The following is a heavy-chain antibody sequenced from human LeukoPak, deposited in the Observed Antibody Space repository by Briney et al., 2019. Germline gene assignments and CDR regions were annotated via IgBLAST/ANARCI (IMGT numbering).Heavy chain of an antibody. Sequence: KPSETLSLTCTVSGGSISNYYWNWIRQPAGKRLEWIGRIYTSGSTNHNPSLKSRVTMSVDTSKNQFSLKLSSVTAADTAVYYCARLNVLSGSPLHHFDHWGQGTLVTVSS. J-gene: IGHJ4*02. D-gene: IGHD6-13*01. CDR1: GGSISNYY. CDR3: ARLNVLSGSPLHHFDH. CDR2: IYTSGST. V-gene: IGHV4-4*07.